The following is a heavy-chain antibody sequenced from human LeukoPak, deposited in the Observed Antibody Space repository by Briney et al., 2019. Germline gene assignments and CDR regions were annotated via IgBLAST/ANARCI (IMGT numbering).Heavy chain of an antibody. CDR1: GFTFSSYE. CDR3: ASLAGGYFFDH. Sequence: GGSLRLSCAASGFTFSSYEMNWVRQAPGKGLEWVSYISSSGSTIYYADSVKGRFTISRDNAKNSLYLQINSPRVEDTAVYYCASLAGGYFFDHWGQGTLVTVSS. V-gene: IGHV3-48*03. CDR2: ISSSGSTI. J-gene: IGHJ4*02. D-gene: IGHD1-26*01.